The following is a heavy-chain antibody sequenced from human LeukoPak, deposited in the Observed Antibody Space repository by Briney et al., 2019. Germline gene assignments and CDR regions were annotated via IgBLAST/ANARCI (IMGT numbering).Heavy chain of an antibody. D-gene: IGHD6-19*01. V-gene: IGHV1-18*01. CDR3: ARERGWYYFDY. CDR1: GYTFTSYG. CDR2: TSAYNGNT. J-gene: IGHJ4*02. Sequence: ASVTVSCTASGYTFTSYGISWVRQAPGQGLEWMGWTSAYNGNTNYAQKFQGRVTITRDTSASTAYMDLSSLRSEDTAVYYCARERGWYYFDYWGQGTLVTVSS.